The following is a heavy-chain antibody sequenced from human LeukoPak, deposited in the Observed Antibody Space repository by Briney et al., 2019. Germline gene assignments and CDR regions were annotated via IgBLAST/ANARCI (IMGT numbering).Heavy chain of an antibody. CDR3: ARGFASGWYSRYDP. Sequence: SETLSLTCSVSGDPVTRGSYYWSWIRQPPGKELEWIGYVYHTGSTNYNPSLKSRATISVDTSKNEFSLKMTSVTAADTAVYYCARGFASGWYSRYDPWGQGTLVTVSS. D-gene: IGHD6-19*01. V-gene: IGHV4-61*01. J-gene: IGHJ5*02. CDR2: VYHTGST. CDR1: GDPVTRGSYY.